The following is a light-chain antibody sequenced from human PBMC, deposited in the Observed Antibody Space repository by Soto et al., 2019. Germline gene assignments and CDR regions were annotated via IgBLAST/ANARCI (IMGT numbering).Light chain of an antibody. CDR1: QGISNY. J-gene: IGKJ2*01. CDR2: AAS. CDR3: QKYNIAPHT. V-gene: IGKV1-27*01. Sequence: DIQMTQSPSSLSASVGDRVTITCRASQGISNYLAWYQQKPGQVPKLLIYAASTLHSEVPSRFSGSGSGTDFALTISSLQPEDVATYYCQKYNIAPHTFGQGTKLEIK.